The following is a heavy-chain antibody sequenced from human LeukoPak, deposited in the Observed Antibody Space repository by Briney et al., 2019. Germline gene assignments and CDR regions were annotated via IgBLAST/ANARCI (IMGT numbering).Heavy chain of an antibody. V-gene: IGHV3-48*03. CDR1: GFTFSSLE. J-gene: IGHJ6*02. CDR2: ISSSGSTI. Sequence: GGSLRLSCAASGFTFSSLEMNWVRQAPGKGLEWVSYISSSGSTIHYADSLKGRFTISRDNAKNSLYLQMNSLRAEDTAVYYCARGLSFMDVWGQGTTVTVSS. CDR3: ARGLSFMDV. D-gene: IGHD2/OR15-2a*01.